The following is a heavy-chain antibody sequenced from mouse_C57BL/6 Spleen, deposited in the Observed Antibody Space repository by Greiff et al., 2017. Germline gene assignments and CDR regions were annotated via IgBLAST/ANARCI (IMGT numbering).Heavy chain of an antibody. Sequence: EVQLQQSGAELVKPGASVKLSCTASGFNIKDYYMHWVKQRTEQGLEWIGRIDPEDGETKYAPKFPGKATITAATASNKAYLQLSRLTSEDTAVYYCARFHYEYDEGYYYAMDYWGQGTSVTVSS. CDR1: GFNIKDYY. V-gene: IGHV14-2*01. J-gene: IGHJ4*01. D-gene: IGHD2-4*01. CDR2: IDPEDGET. CDR3: ARFHYEYDEGYYYAMDY.